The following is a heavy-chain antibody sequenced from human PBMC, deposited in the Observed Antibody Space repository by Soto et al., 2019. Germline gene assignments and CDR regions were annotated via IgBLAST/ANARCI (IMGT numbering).Heavy chain of an antibody. J-gene: IGHJ4*02. Sequence: ASVKVSCKASGDTFTSYYMHWVRQAPGQGLEWMGIINSSGGSTSYAQKFQGRVTMTRDTSTSTVYMELSSLRSEDTAVYHCARGYCSAGRCYYFDYWGQGTLVTVSS. CDR3: ARGYCSAGRCYYFDY. CDR2: INSSGGST. D-gene: IGHD2-15*01. V-gene: IGHV1-46*03. CDR1: GDTFTSYY.